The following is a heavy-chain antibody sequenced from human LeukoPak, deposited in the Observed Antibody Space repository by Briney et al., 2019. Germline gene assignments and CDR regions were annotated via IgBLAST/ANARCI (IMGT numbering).Heavy chain of an antibody. J-gene: IGHJ6*03. Sequence: SETLSLTCTVSVGSISSYYWSWIRQPAGKGLEWIGRIYTSGSTNYNPSLKSRVTMSVDTSKNQFSLKLSSVTAADTAVYYCARVESSIAARYYYMDVWGKGTTVTVSS. V-gene: IGHV4-4*07. CDR1: VGSISSYY. D-gene: IGHD6-6*01. CDR3: ARVESSIAARYYYMDV. CDR2: IYTSGST.